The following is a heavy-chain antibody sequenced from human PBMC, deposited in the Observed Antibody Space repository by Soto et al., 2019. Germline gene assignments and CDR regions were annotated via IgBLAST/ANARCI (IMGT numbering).Heavy chain of an antibody. CDR3: AKVVDYDSTGYYSHLDH. CDR2: IGASGSST. J-gene: IGHJ4*02. D-gene: IGHD3-22*01. V-gene: IGHV3-23*01. CDR1: GFTFNSYA. Sequence: GGSLRLSCAASGFTFNSYALTWVRQAPGKGLEWVSVIGASGSSTFHADSVKGRFTISRDNSKNTLFLQMNSLRAEDTAVYYCAKVVDYDSTGYYSHLDHWGQGTLVTVSS.